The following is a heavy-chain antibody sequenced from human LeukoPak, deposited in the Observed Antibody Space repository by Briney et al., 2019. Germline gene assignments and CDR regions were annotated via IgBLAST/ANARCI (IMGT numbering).Heavy chain of an antibody. J-gene: IGHJ6*02. CDR1: GYTFTSYG. CDR3: ARDRIRYYYDSSGENYYYYYGMDV. Sequence: ASVKVSCKASGYTFTSYGISWVRQAPGQGLEWMGWISAYNGNTNYAQKLQGRVTMTTDTSTSTAYMELRSLRSDDKAVYYCARDRIRYYYDSSGENYYYYYGMDVWGQGTTVTVSS. V-gene: IGHV1-18*01. CDR2: ISAYNGNT. D-gene: IGHD3-22*01.